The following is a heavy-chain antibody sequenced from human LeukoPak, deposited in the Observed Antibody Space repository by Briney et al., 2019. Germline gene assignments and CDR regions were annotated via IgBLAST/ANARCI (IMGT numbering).Heavy chain of an antibody. CDR3: ARGYYYDSSGPDY. Sequence: PSQTLSLTCAVSGGSISSDYYYWSWIRQPPGKGLEWIGYIHHSGNTYYNPSLKSRLIISVDTSKNQFSLKLSSVTAADTAVYYCARGYYYDSSGPDYWGQGTLVTVSS. D-gene: IGHD3-22*01. CDR2: IHHSGNT. V-gene: IGHV4-30-4*08. CDR1: GGSISSDYYY. J-gene: IGHJ4*02.